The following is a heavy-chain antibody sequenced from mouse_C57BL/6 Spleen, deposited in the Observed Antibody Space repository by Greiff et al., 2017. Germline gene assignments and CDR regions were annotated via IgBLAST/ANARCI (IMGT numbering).Heavy chain of an antibody. Sequence: QVQLQQPGAELVKPGASVKLSCKASGYTFTSYWITWVKQRPGQGLEWIGDIYPGSGSTNYNEKFKSKATLTVDTSSSTAYMQLSSLTSEDSSVYYCARGGSGLYAMDYWGQGTSVTVSS. CDR1: GYTFTSYW. CDR2: IYPGSGST. V-gene: IGHV1-55*01. J-gene: IGHJ4*01. CDR3: ARGGSGLYAMDY. D-gene: IGHD1-1*01.